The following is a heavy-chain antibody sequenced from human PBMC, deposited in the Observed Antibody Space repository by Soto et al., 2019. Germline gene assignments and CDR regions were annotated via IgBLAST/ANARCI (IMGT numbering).Heavy chain of an antibody. CDR3: AREGPAPYYYYGMDV. CDR2: ISGYNGNT. V-gene: IGHV1-18*01. CDR1: GYTFTSYG. Sequence: ASVKVSCKASGYTFTSYGISWVRQAPGQGLEWMGWISGYNGNTKYAEKFQGRVTMTTDTSTSTGHMELRSLRSDDTAVYYCAREGPAPYYYYGMDVWGQGTAVTVSS. J-gene: IGHJ6*02.